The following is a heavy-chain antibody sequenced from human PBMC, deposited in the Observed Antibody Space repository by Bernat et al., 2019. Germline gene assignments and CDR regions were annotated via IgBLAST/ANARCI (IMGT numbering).Heavy chain of an antibody. CDR1: GFTFDDYA. V-gene: IGHV3-43*02. Sequence: EVQLVESGGGVVQPGGSLRLSCAASGFTFDDYAMHWVRQAPGKGLEWVSLISGDGGSTYYADSVKGRFTISRDNSKNSLYLQMNSLRTEDTALYYCAKDSGVIRVAAGPSDYWGQGTLVTVSS. D-gene: IGHD6-13*01. J-gene: IGHJ4*02. CDR3: AKDSGVIRVAAGPSDY. CDR2: ISGDGGST.